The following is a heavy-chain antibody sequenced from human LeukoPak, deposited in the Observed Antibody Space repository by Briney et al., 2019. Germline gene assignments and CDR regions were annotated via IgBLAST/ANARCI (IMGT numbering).Heavy chain of an antibody. Sequence: GGSLRLSCAASGFTFSSYAMSWVRQAPGKGLEWVSAISGSGGSTYYADSVKGRFTISRDNSKNTLYLQMNSLRAEDTAVYYCAKGLVPYSSSSRFDYWGQGTLVTVSS. D-gene: IGHD6-6*01. CDR3: AKGLVPYSSSSRFDY. CDR1: GFTFSSYA. V-gene: IGHV3-23*01. J-gene: IGHJ4*02. CDR2: ISGSGGST.